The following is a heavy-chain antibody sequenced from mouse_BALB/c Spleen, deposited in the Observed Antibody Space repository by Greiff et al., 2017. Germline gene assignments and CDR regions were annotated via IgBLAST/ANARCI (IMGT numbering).Heavy chain of an antibody. CDR1: GYAFTSYN. D-gene: IGHD1-1*01. J-gene: IGHJ1*01. CDR3: ARNGPYYYGSSYGYFDV. V-gene: IGHV1S135*01. Sequence: EVQLQQSGPELVKPGASVKVSCKASGYAFTSYNMYWVKQSHGKSLEWIGYIDAYNGGTSYNQKFKGKATLTVDKSSSTAYMHLNSLTSEDSAVYYCARNGPYYYGSSYGYFDVWGAGTTVTVSS. CDR2: IDAYNGGT.